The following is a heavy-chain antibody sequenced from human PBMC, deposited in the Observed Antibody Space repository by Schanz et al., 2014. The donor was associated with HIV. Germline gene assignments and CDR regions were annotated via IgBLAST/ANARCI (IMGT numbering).Heavy chain of an antibody. CDR1: GFTFDKYS. CDR2: ISSSGSFSFT. Sequence: EVQLVESGGGLIQRGGSLRLSCVVSGFTFDKYSINWVRQAPGKGLEWVSSISSSGSFSFTHHADSVKGRFTISRDNAKNSLYLQMNSLTVEDTAVYYCARGMDVWGQGTTVVVSS. J-gene: IGHJ6*02. CDR3: ARGMDV. V-gene: IGHV3-21*01.